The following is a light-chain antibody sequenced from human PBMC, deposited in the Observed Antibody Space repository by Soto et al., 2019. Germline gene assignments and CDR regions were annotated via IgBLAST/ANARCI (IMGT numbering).Light chain of an antibody. CDR3: QQYGSSGT. J-gene: IGKJ1*01. CDR2: GAS. CDR1: QSVSNNY. Sequence: EIVLTQSPGTLSLSPGERATLSCRASQSVSNNYLAWFQQKPGQAPRVLIYGASSRATGIPDRFSGSGSGTDFTLTISRLESEDFAVYYCQQYGSSGTFGQGTKVEIK. V-gene: IGKV3-20*01.